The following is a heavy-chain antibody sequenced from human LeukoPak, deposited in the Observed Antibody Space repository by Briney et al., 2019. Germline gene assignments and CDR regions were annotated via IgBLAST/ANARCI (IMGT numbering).Heavy chain of an antibody. V-gene: IGHV3-64*01. CDR1: GFTFSSYA. CDR3: AREYCSGGRCQYYFDY. Sequence: GGSLRLSCAAYGFTFSSYAMHWVRQAPGKGLEYVSGIRSDGGRPFHVNSVKGRFTISRDNSKDTLYLQMGSLRAEDMAVYYCAREYCSGGRCQYYFDYWGQGNLVTVSS. CDR2: IRSDGGRP. D-gene: IGHD2-15*01. J-gene: IGHJ4*02.